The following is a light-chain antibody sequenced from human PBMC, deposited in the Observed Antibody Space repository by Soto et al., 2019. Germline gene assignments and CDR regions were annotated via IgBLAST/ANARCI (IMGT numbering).Light chain of an antibody. CDR1: RSDIGAYNF. V-gene: IGLV2-14*03. Sequence: QSLLTQPASLSGSPGQSITISCTGNRSDIGAYNFVSWYQQHPGEVPKLILYDVNVRPSGVSNRFSGSKSGNTASLTISGLQAEDEADYYCTSWTTSTTMIFGGGTKVTVL. CDR2: DVN. J-gene: IGLJ2*01. CDR3: TSWTTSTTMI.